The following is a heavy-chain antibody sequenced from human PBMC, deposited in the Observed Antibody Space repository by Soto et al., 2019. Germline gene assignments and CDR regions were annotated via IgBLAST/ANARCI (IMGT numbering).Heavy chain of an antibody. V-gene: IGHV3-15*01. D-gene: IGHD3-22*01. CDR1: GFTFSNAW. J-gene: IGHJ6*02. CDR3: ATGIVVVIPSGMDV. Sequence: EVQLVESGGGLVKPGGSLRLSCAASGFTFSNAWMSWVRQAPGKGLEWVGRIKRKTDGGTTDYAAPVKGRFTISRDDSKNTLYRQRNSLKTEDTAVYYGATGIVVVIPSGMDVWGQGTTVTVSS. CDR2: IKRKTDGGTT.